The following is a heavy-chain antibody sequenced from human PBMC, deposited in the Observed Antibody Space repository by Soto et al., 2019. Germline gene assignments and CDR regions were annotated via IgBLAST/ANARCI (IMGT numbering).Heavy chain of an antibody. J-gene: IGHJ4*02. CDR2: TFYSGAT. Sequence: SETLSLTCTVSGGSISTGGYYWSWLRQHPGKGLEWIGYTFYSGATYYNPSLKSRTIISVDTSKNQFSLTLSSLTAADTAVYYCARAHDFWGGRQQPIDSWGQGTLVTVSS. V-gene: IGHV4-31*03. CDR1: GGSISTGGYY. D-gene: IGHD3-3*01. CDR3: ARAHDFWGGRQQPIDS.